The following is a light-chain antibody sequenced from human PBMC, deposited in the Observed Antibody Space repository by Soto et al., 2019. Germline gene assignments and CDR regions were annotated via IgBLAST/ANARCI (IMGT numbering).Light chain of an antibody. Sequence: DIAMTQSPDSLAVSLGERATINCKCNQSVLYNSNEKNYLACYQQRPGQPPALLIYWASTRAAGVPERFSGGGSATAFALTISSLPAEDVAVYFCQQYFLPPYTFGRGTKREI. J-gene: IGKJ2*01. V-gene: IGKV4-1*01. CDR3: QQYFLPPYT. CDR1: QSVLYNSNEKNY. CDR2: WAS.